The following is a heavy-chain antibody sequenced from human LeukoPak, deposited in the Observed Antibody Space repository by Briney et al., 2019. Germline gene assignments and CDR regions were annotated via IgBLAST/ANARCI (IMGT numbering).Heavy chain of an antibody. V-gene: IGHV1-2*02. D-gene: IGHD2-2*01. CDR1: GYTFTGYY. J-gene: IGHJ4*02. CDR2: INPNSGGT. CDR3: ARDSCSSTSCYGPFDY. Sequence: ASVKVSCKASGYTFTGYYMHWVRQAPGQGLEWMGWINPNSGGTNYAQKFQGRVTMTRDTSISTAYMELSRLRSDDTAVYYCARDSCSSTSCYGPFDYWGQGTLVTVSS.